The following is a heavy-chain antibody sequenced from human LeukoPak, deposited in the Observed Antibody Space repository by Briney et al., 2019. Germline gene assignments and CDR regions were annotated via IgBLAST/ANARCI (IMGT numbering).Heavy chain of an antibody. CDR2: ISWDGGTT. J-gene: IGHJ4*02. D-gene: IGHD5/OR15-5a*01. V-gene: IGHV3-43*01. CDR3: AKDMSLDY. CDR1: GFNFDDYT. Sequence: PGRSLRLSCAASGFNFDDYTMHWVRQAPGKGLEWVSLISWDGGTTYYADSVRGRFTISGDNSKNSLYLQMNSLRTEDAALYYCAKDMSLDYWGQGTLVTVSS.